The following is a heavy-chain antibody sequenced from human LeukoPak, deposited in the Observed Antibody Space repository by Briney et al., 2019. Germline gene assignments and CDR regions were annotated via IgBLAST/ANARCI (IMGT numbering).Heavy chain of an antibody. CDR2: ISGSGGST. J-gene: IGHJ4*02. CDR1: GFTYSSYA. CDR3: AKGGSLDRFLGCLD. D-gene: IGHD3-3*01. V-gene: IGHV3-23*01. Sequence: GGSLRLSCAASGFTYSSYAMSWVRQAPGKGLEWVSAISGSGGSTYYADSVKGRFTISRDNSKNTLYLQMNSLRADDTAVYYCAKGGSLDRFLGCLDWGQGTLVTVSS.